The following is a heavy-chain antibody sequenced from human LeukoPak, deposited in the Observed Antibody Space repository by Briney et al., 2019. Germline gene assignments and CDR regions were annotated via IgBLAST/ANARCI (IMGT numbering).Heavy chain of an antibody. Sequence: PGGSLRLSCAASGFTFSSHAMHWVRQAPGKELEWVAVISYDGSNKYYADSVKGRFTISRDNSKNTLYLQMNSLRAEDTAVYYCARGRITFGGVIVPVDYWGQGTLVTVSS. J-gene: IGHJ4*02. D-gene: IGHD3-16*02. CDR3: ARGRITFGGVIVPVDY. CDR1: GFTFSSHA. V-gene: IGHV3-30-3*01. CDR2: ISYDGSNK.